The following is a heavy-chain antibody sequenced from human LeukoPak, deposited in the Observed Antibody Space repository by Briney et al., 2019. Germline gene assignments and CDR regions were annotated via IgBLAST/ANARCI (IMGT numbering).Heavy chain of an antibody. CDR2: MNPNSGNT. CDR1: GYTFTNYD. Sequence: ASVKVSCKASGYTFTNYDVNWVRPATGQGLEWMGWMNPNSGNTGYAQKFQGRVTITRNTSISTAYMELSSLTSEDTAVYYCARFSDIVATNNAYWGQGTLVTVSS. CDR3: ARFSDIVATNNAY. D-gene: IGHD5-12*01. V-gene: IGHV1-8*01. J-gene: IGHJ4*02.